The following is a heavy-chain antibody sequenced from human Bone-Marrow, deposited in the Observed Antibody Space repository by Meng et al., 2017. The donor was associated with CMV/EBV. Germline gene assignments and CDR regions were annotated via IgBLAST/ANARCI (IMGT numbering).Heavy chain of an antibody. CDR2: IWYDGSNK. CDR1: GFTFSSYG. J-gene: IGHJ6*01. CDR3: AKACDFWSGYSNYGMDV. V-gene: IGHV3-33*06. Sequence: GESLKISCAASGFTFSSYGMHWVRQAPGKGLEWVAVIWYDGSNKYYADSVKGRFTISRDNSKNTLYLQMNSLRAEDTAVYYCAKACDFWSGYSNYGMDVWGQGTTVTSYS. D-gene: IGHD3-3*01.